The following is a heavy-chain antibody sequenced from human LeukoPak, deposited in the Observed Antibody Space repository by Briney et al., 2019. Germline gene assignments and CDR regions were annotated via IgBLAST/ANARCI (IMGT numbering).Heavy chain of an antibody. CDR1: GYSFTSYW. CDR2: IYPVDSDT. D-gene: IGHD3-3*01. J-gene: IGHJ4*02. CDR3: ARQRGYDFWSGYPIDY. Sequence: GESLKISCKGSGYSFTSYWIGWVRQMPGKGLEWMGIIYPVDSDTRYSPSFQGQVTISADKSISTAYLQWSSLKASDTAMYYCARQRGYDFWSGYPIDYWGQGTLVTVSS. V-gene: IGHV5-51*01.